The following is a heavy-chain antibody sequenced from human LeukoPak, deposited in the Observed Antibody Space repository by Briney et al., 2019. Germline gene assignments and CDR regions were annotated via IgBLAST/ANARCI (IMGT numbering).Heavy chain of an antibody. CDR3: ARAGDDYGDYVRY. CDR1: GFTFSTYW. CDR2: IKQDGSEK. V-gene: IGHV3-7*01. J-gene: IGHJ4*02. Sequence: GGSLRLSCAASGFTFSTYWMNWVRQAPGKGLEWVANIKQDGSEKYYVDSVKGRFTISRDNAKNSLYLQMNSLRAEDTAVYYCARAGDDYGDYVRYWGQGTLVTVSS. D-gene: IGHD4-17*01.